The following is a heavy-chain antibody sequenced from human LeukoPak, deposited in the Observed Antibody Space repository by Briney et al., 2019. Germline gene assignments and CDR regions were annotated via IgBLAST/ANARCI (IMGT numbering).Heavy chain of an antibody. J-gene: IGHJ4*02. Sequence: PGRSLRLSCAASGFIFSNDAVHWVRQAPGKGLEWVAFIWFDGSNKHYADSVKGRFTISRDNSRNTLFLQLNSLRAEDTAVYYCATDRATQYFDYWGQGTLVSVSS. D-gene: IGHD2-15*01. CDR2: IWFDGSNK. CDR3: ATDRATQYFDY. CDR1: GFIFSNDA. V-gene: IGHV3-33*01.